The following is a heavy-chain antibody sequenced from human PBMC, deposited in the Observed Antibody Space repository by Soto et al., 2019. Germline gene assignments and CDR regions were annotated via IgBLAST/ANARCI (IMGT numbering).Heavy chain of an antibody. V-gene: IGHV1-18*01. CDR2: ISPYNDYT. CDR3: ARGGYYDNSWGKLSHYGLDV. Sequence: QVQLVQSANEVKKPGASVRVSCKAAGYTFIRYGIAWVRQAPGQGLEWMGWISPYNDYTVYAQKFQGRVSMTADTSTRTVYMNLRGLKSDDTAVYYCARGGYYDNSWGKLSHYGLDVWGQGTSVSVSS. J-gene: IGHJ6*02. CDR1: GYTFIRYG. D-gene: IGHD3-16*01.